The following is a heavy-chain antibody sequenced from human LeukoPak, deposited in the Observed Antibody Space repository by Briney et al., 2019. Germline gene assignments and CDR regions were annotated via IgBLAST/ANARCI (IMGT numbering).Heavy chain of an antibody. J-gene: IGHJ3*02. V-gene: IGHV4-39*07. CDR3: ARGPYSYDSSGAFDI. CDR2: ISYSGST. D-gene: IGHD3-22*01. Sequence: PSETLSLTCTVSGGSINTSSYYWGWIRQPPGKGLEWIATISYSGSTCYNPSLKSRVTISVDTSKNQFSLKLSSVTAADTAVYFCARGPYSYDSSGAFDIWGQGTMVTVSS. CDR1: GGSINTSSYY.